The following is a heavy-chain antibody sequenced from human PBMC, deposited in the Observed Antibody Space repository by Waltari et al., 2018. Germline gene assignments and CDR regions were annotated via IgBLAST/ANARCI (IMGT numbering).Heavy chain of an antibody. Sequence: QMQLQESGPGLVKPSEPLSLTCTVSGGSISSYYWTWIRQPAGKGLEWIGRIYTSGSTDYNPSLKSRVTMSVDTSKNQFSLKLSSVTAADTAVYYCARGPLVRGANSLDPWGQGTLVTVSS. CDR2: IYTSGST. D-gene: IGHD3-10*01. V-gene: IGHV4-4*07. J-gene: IGHJ5*02. CDR3: ARGPLVRGANSLDP. CDR1: GGSISSYY.